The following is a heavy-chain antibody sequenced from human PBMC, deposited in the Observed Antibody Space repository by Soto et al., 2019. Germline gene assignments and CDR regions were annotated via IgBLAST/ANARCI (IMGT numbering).Heavy chain of an antibody. J-gene: IGHJ4*02. CDR1: GGSISSGDYY. V-gene: IGHV4-39*01. Sequence: SETLSLTCIVSGGSISSGDYYWAWIRQPPGKGLEWIGSISYSGSTDYSPSLKSRVTISVDVSKNQFSLKLGSVTAADTAVYYCARRAVEGIALGYYWGLGTLVTVSS. D-gene: IGHD6-19*01. CDR2: ISYSGST. CDR3: ARRAVEGIALGYY.